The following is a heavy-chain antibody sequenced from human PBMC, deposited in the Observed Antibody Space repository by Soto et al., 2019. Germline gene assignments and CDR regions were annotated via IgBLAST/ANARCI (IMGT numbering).Heavy chain of an antibody. CDR3: ARIGVSSGHESPDFDS. J-gene: IGHJ4*02. D-gene: IGHD3-16*01. Sequence: QVQLVQSGAEVKKAGASVKVSCKASGYTFNFYGITWVRQAPGQGLEWMGWISGFNGNTNYAADLQGRVTMPTDTSTSTAYMELRGLRSDDTAVYYCARIGVSSGHESPDFDSWGQGTLVTVSS. V-gene: IGHV1-18*01. CDR2: ISGFNGNT. CDR1: GYTFNFYG.